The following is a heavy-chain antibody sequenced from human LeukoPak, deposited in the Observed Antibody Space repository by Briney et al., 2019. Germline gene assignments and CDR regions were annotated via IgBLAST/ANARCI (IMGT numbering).Heavy chain of an antibody. J-gene: IGHJ4*02. CDR2: IKPKTDGETT. CDR3: ITPLPYSAQ. D-gene: IGHD2-21*01. CDR1: GFTVSSNY. Sequence: PGGSLRLSCAASGFTVSSNYMSWVRQAPGKGLEWVGRIKPKTDGETTEYAAPVKDRFSISRDDSKSMMYLQMNSLKTEDTAVYCCITPLPYSAQGGQGTLVTVSS. V-gene: IGHV3-15*01.